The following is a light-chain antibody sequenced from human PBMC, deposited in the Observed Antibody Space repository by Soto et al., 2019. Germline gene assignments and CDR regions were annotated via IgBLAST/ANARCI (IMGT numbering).Light chain of an antibody. V-gene: IGKV2-30*01. Sequence: DVAMTQSPLSLPVTLGQPASISCRSRQSLTYSDGNTYLNWFHLRPGQSPRRLIYKVSNRDSGVPDRFSGSGSGTDFTLKISRVEAEDVAVYYCMQGTHWPLYTFGQGTKLEIK. J-gene: IGKJ2*01. CDR1: QSLTYSDGNTY. CDR2: KVS. CDR3: MQGTHWPLYT.